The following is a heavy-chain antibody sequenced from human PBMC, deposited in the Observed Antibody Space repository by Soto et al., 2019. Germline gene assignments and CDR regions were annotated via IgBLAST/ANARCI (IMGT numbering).Heavy chain of an antibody. D-gene: IGHD1-1*01. CDR1: GFSLVTGGER. V-gene: IGHV2-70*04. Sequence: SGPTLVNPTQTLTLTCTLSGFSLVTGGERVSWIRQPPGQALEWLARIDGNDGKYYTPSLKTRLTISKDNSKNQVVLTMTNMDPVDTAKYYSERNMQSTGTLEYWGQGALVTVSS. CDR3: ERNMQSTGTLEY. J-gene: IGHJ4*02. CDR2: IDGNDGK.